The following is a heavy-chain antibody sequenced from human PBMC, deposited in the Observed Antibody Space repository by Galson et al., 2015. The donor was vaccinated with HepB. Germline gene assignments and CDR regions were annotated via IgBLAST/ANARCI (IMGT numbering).Heavy chain of an antibody. V-gene: IGHV3-7*01. J-gene: IGHJ6*02. Sequence: SLRLSCAASGFTFSSYWMSWVRQAPGKGLEWVANIKQDGSEKYYVDSVKGRFTISRDNAKNSLYLQMNSLRAEDTAVYYCARDGRSTSWYHYYYYYGMDVWGQGTTVTVSS. CDR1: GFTFSSYW. CDR3: ARDGRSTSWYHYYYYYGMDV. D-gene: IGHD2-2*01. CDR2: IKQDGSEK.